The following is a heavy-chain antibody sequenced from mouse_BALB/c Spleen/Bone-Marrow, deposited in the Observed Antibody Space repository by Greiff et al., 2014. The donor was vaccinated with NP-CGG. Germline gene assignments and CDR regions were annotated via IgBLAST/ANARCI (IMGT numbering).Heavy chain of an antibody. V-gene: IGHV1-69*02. J-gene: IGHJ2*01. D-gene: IGHD4-1*01. CDR3: ARNWVYFDY. Sequence: VQLQQSGAELVKPGAPVKLSCKASGYTFTSYWMNWVKQRPGRGLEWIGRIDPSDSETHYNQKSKDKATLTVDKSSSTAYIQLNSLTSEDSAVYYCARNWVYFDYWGQGTTLTVSS. CDR2: IDPSDSET. CDR1: GYTFTSYW.